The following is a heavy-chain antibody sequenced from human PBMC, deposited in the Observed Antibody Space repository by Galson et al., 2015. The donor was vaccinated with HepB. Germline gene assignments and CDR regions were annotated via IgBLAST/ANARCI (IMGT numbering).Heavy chain of an antibody. D-gene: IGHD1-1*01. V-gene: IGHV1-69*13. J-gene: IGHJ6*02. CDR2: IIPIFGTA. CDR1: GGTFSSYA. Sequence: SVKVSCKASGGTFSSYAISWVRQAPGQGLEWMGGIIPIFGTANYAQKFQGRVTITADESTSTAYMELSSLRSEDTAVYYCARETSYNWNDDRNYYYGMDVWGQGTTVTVSS. CDR3: ARETSYNWNDDRNYYYGMDV.